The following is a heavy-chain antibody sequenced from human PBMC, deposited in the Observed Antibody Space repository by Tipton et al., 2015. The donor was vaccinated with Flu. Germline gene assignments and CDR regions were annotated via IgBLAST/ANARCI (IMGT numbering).Heavy chain of an antibody. CDR3: VRGGGPVAAIDY. CDR1: GFTFRDYY. J-gene: IGHJ4*02. Sequence: LTCAASGFTFRDYYMSWIRQAPGKGLEWVSYISSSGSTIYYADSVKGRFTISRDNAKNSLFLQMSSLRVEDTAFYHCVRGGGPVAAIDYWGPGTLVTVSS. V-gene: IGHV3-11*01. CDR2: ISSSGSTI. D-gene: IGHD6-19*01.